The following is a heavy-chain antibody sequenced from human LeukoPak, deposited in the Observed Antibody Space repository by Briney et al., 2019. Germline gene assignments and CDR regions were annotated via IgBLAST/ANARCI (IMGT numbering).Heavy chain of an antibody. V-gene: IGHV5-10-1*01. CDR2: IDPSGSYT. D-gene: IGHD6-13*01. CDR1: GYSFTTYW. J-gene: IGHJ4*02. CDR3: AGLGIYSSSC. Sequence: GESPKISCKGSGYSFTTYWISWVRQMPGKGVGGMGRIDPSGSYTKYSPSFQGHVTISADKSISTAYLQWSSLKASDTAMYYCAGLGIYSSSCWGQGTLVSVSS.